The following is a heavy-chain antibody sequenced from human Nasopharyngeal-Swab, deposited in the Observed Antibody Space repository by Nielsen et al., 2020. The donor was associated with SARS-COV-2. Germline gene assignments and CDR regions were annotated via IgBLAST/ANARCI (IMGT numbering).Heavy chain of an antibody. J-gene: IGHJ6*02. CDR3: ARMVRSGWPLIHYYYGMDV. Sequence: WIRQPPGKALGWLAHIFSNDEKSYSTSLKSRLTISKDTSKSQVVLTMTNMDPVDTATYYCARMVRSGWPLIHYYYGMDVWGQGTTVTVSS. CDR2: IFSNDEK. V-gene: IGHV2-26*01. D-gene: IGHD6-19*01.